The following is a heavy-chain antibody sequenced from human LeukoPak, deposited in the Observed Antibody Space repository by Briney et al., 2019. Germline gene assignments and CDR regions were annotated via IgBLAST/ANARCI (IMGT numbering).Heavy chain of an antibody. CDR2: IYTSGST. CDR1: GGSISSGSYY. J-gene: IGHJ5*02. D-gene: IGHD2-2*01. CDR3: ARGVVPAARFDP. V-gene: IGHV4-61*02. Sequence: SETLSLTCTVSGGSISSGSYYWSWIRQPAGKGLEWIGRIYTSGSTNYNLSLKSRVTISVDTSKNQFSLKLSSVTAADTAVYYCARGVVPAARFDPWGQGTLVTVSS.